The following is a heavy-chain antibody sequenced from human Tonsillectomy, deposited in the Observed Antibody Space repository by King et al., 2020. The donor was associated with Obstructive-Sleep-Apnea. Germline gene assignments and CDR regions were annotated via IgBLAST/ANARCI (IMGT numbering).Heavy chain of an antibody. Sequence: VQLVESGGGVVQPGRSLRLSCAASGFTFSSYGMHWVRQAPGKGLEWVAVISYDGSKKYYADSVKGRFTISRDNSKNTLYLQMNSLRAEDTAMYDCAKAWTVTTLQCACDYWGQGTLVTVSS. D-gene: IGHD4-17*01. V-gene: IGHV3-30*18. J-gene: IGHJ4*02. CDR1: GFTFSSYG. CDR2: ISYDGSKK. CDR3: AKAWTVTTLQCACDY.